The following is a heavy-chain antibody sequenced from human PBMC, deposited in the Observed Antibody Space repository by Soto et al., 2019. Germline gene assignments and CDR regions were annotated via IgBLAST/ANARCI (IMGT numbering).Heavy chain of an antibody. D-gene: IGHD6-13*01. V-gene: IGHV1-18*01. J-gene: IGHJ5*02. Sequence: ASVKVSCKASGYTFTSYGISWVRQAPGQGLEWMGWISAYNGNTNYAQKLQGRVTMTADTSTSTAYMELRSLRSDDTAAYYCARGPIAAAGNNWFDPWGQGTLVTVSS. CDR3: ARGPIAAAGNNWFDP. CDR2: ISAYNGNT. CDR1: GYTFTSYG.